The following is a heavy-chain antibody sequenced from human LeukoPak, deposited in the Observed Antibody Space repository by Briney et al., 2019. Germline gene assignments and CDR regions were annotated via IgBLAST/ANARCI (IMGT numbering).Heavy chain of an antibody. V-gene: IGHV4-59*01. CDR3: ARGRSNYYGMDV. D-gene: IGHD1-26*01. J-gene: IGHJ6*02. CDR1: DGSINSYY. Sequence: SETLSLTCAVSDGSINSYYWNWIRRPPGKGLEWIGYIYYNGNTNYSPSLKSRVTMSVDTSKNLFSLKVSSVTAADTAVYYCARGRSNYYGMDVWGQGTTVTVSS. CDR2: IYYNGNT.